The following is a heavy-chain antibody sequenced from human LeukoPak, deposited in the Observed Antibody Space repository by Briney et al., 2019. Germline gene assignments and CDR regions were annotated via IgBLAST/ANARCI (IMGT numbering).Heavy chain of an antibody. CDR1: GGSISSFF. J-gene: IGHJ4*02. CDR3: LAPGNYDILTGDPKVVFDY. CDR2: VHSSGST. V-gene: IGHV4-59*01. D-gene: IGHD3-9*01. Sequence: SETLSLTCTVSGGSISSFFWSWIRQPPGKGLEWIGYVHSSGSTKYNPSPKSRLIISVDMSKNQFSLKLRSVSVADTAVYARLAPGNYDILTGDPKVVFDYWGQGALVTVSS.